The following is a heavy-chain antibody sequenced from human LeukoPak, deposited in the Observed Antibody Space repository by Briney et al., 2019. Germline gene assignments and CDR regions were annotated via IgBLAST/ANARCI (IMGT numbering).Heavy chain of an antibody. CDR1: GFTFSDYY. Sequence: GGSLRLSCAASGFTFSDYYMSWIRQAPGKGLEWVSYISSSGSTIYYADSVKGRFTISRDNAKNSLYLQMNSLRAEDTAVYYCARDAHRDGYTKVFDPWGQGTLVTVSS. V-gene: IGHV3-11*01. D-gene: IGHD5-24*01. J-gene: IGHJ5*02. CDR2: ISSSGSTI. CDR3: ARDAHRDGYTKVFDP.